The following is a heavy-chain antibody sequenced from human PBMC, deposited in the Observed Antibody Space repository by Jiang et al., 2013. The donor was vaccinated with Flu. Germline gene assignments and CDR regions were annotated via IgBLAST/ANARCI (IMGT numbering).Heavy chain of an antibody. CDR2: IKQDGSEK. J-gene: IGHJ1*01. V-gene: IGHV3-7*03. CDR1: GFTFSAYW. Sequence: PGGSLRLSCAASGFTFSAYWMSWVRQAPGKGLEWVANIKQDGSEKYYVASVKGRFTISRDNAKNALFLEMNSLTVEDTAMYYCARRMAASGTGGFFQHWGQGTLVTVSS. D-gene: IGHD5-24*01. CDR3: ARRMAASGTGGFFQH.